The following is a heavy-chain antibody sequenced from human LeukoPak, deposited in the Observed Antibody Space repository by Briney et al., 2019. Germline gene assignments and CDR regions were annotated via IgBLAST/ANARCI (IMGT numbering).Heavy chain of an antibody. CDR3: ARSPGRTNYDFWSGPKGEYTYFDY. J-gene: IGHJ4*02. Sequence: ASVKVSCKASGYTFASYYMHWVRQAPGQGLEWIGIINPTGGSSSYTQKFQGRVTMTRDTSTSTVYMELSSLRSDDTAVYYCARSPGRTNYDFWSGPKGEYTYFDYWGQGTLVTVSS. D-gene: IGHD3-3*01. V-gene: IGHV1-46*01. CDR1: GYTFASYY. CDR2: INPTGGSS.